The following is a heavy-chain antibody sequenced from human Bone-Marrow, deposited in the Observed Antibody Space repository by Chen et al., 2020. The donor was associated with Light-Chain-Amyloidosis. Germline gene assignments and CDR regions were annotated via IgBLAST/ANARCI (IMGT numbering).Heavy chain of an antibody. J-gene: IGHJ3*02. CDR3: ARDRVVRFLGPGFDI. CDR1: GFTLSSYG. V-gene: IGHV3-33*01. CDR2: IWYDGSNK. Sequence: QVQLVESGGGVVQPGRSLRLSCAASGFTLSSYGMHWVRQAPGKGLEWVAVIWYDGSNKYYADSVKGRFTISRDNSKNTLYLQMNSLRAEDTAVYYCARDRVVRFLGPGFDIWGQGTMVTVSS. D-gene: IGHD3-3*01.